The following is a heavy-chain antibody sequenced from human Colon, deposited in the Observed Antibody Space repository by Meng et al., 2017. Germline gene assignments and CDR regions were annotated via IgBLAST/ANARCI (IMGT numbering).Heavy chain of an antibody. V-gene: IGHV4-4*02. D-gene: IGHD6-13*01. CDR2: IYPSGRT. CDR1: GDSISSGNG. J-gene: IGHJ4*02. CDR3: ARKRTSPGTLGFDY. Sequence: QGELQAARPGLVQPSGTPSLTCAVSGDSISSGNGWTWVRQPPGKGLEWIGEIYPSGRTSSNPSLQGRVTILLDKSKNQFSLELNSVTAADTAIYFCARKRTSPGTLGFDYWGQGTLVTVSS.